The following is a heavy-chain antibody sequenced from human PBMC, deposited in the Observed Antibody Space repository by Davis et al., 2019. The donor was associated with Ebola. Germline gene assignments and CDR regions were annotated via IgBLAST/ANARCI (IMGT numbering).Heavy chain of an antibody. CDR2: IKQDGSEN. J-gene: IGHJ4*02. Sequence: GESLKISCAASGFTFSNYWMSWVRQAPGKGLEWVANIKQDGSENYYVGSVKGRFTISRDNAKNSLYLQMNSLRSDDTARYYCARDVRGITGPSEYWGQGTLVTVSS. CDR1: GFTFSNYW. D-gene: IGHD1-1*01. V-gene: IGHV3-7*03. CDR3: ARDVRGITGPSEY.